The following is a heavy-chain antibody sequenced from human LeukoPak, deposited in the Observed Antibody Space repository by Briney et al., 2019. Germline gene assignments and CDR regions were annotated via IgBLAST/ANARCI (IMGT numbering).Heavy chain of an antibody. J-gene: IGHJ3*02. V-gene: IGHV3-21*01. Sequence: GGSLRLSCAASGFTFSTYTLNWVRQAPGKGLEWVSSVSSSSYIYYADSVKGRFTISRDNAKNSLSLQMDRLRVEDTAVYYCAKPITGMTHEAFDIWGQGTMVTVSP. CDR3: AKPITGMTHEAFDI. CDR2: VSSSSYI. D-gene: IGHD1-20*01. CDR1: GFTFSTYT.